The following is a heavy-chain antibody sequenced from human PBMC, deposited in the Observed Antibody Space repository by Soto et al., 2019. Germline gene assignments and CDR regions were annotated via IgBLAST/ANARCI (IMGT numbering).Heavy chain of an antibody. J-gene: IGHJ6*02. D-gene: IGHD2-2*01. V-gene: IGHV1-58*01. CDR1: GFTFTSSA. CDR2: MVFGSGNT. Sequence: SVKVSCKASGFTFTSSAVQWVRKDRGQRLEWVGWMVFGSGNTNYAQKFQERVTITRDMSTSTAYMELSSLRSEDTAVYYCAADQLLEPPSSGPRPTAYYYYGMDVWGQGTTVTVSS. CDR3: AADQLLEPPSSGPRPTAYYYYGMDV.